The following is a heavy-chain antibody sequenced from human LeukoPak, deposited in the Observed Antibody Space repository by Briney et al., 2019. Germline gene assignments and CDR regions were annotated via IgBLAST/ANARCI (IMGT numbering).Heavy chain of an antibody. V-gene: IGHV3-33*08. Sequence: PGGSLRLSCAASGFTFSSYGMHWVRQAPGKGLEWVAVIWYDGSNKYYADSVKGRFTISRDNSKNTLYLQMNSLRAEDTAVYYCARDYRLSGSRLLSGGMDVWGQGTTVTVSS. CDR3: ARDYRLSGSRLLSGGMDV. J-gene: IGHJ6*02. CDR2: IWYDGSNK. D-gene: IGHD2-15*01. CDR1: GFTFSSYG.